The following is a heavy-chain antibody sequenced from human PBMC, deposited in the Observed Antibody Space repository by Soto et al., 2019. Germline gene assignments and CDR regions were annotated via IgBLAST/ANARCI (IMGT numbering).Heavy chain of an antibody. V-gene: IGHV4-34*01. D-gene: IGHD3-22*01. CDR2: INHSESS. Sequence: PSETLSLTCAVYGGSFSGYYWSWIRQPPGKGLEWIGEINHSESSSYNPSLKSRINLSVDTSKNQFSLKLTSVTAADTAVYYCARAGYHDSSGYRAPFDYWGPGTLVT. CDR1: GGSFSGYY. CDR3: ARAGYHDSSGYRAPFDY. J-gene: IGHJ4*02.